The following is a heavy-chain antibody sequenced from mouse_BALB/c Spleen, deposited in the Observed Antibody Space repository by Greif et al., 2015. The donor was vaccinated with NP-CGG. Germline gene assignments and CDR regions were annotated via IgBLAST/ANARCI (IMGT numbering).Heavy chain of an antibody. J-gene: IGHJ3*01. Sequence: EVKLMESGGGLVQPGGSMKLSCVASGFTFSNYWMNWVRQSPEKGLEWVAEIRLKSNNYATHYAESVKGRFTISRDDSKSSGYLQMNNLRAEDTGIYYCTTGRAWFAYWGQGTLVTVSA. D-gene: IGHD3-1*01. CDR1: GFTFSNYW. V-gene: IGHV6-6*02. CDR2: IRLKSNNYAT. CDR3: TTGRAWFAY.